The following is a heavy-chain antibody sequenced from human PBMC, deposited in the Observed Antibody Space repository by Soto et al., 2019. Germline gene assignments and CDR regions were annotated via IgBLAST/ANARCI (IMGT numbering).Heavy chain of an antibody. CDR1: GGSISSGGYY. V-gene: IGHV4-31*03. CDR3: ARVPPLVGRPYDY. CDR2: IYYSGGT. J-gene: IGHJ4*02. D-gene: IGHD3-16*02. Sequence: SETLSLTCTVSGGSISSGGYYWSWLRQHPGKGLEWIGHIYYSGGTHYNPSLKSRVAVSRDTSKNQFSLKLSSVTVADTAVYYCARVPPLVGRPYDYWGQGALVTVSS.